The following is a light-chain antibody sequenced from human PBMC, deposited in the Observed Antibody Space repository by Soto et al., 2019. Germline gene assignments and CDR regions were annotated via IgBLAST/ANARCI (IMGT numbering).Light chain of an antibody. CDR2: DVS. CDR1: SSDVGGYNY. CDR3: SSYTSSSSEVV. J-gene: IGLJ2*01. V-gene: IGLV2-14*01. Sequence: QSALTQPGSVSGSPGQSITISCTGTSSDVGGYNYVSWYQQHPGKAHKLMIYDVSNRPSGVSNRFSGSKSGNTASLTISGLQDEDEADYYCSSYTSSSSEVVFGGGTKLTVL.